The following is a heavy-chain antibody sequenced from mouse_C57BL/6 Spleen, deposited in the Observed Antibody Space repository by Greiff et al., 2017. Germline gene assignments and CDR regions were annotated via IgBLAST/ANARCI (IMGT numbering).Heavy chain of an antibody. J-gene: IGHJ2*01. CDR3: AREGLRRDFDY. V-gene: IGHV1-76*01. Sequence: QVQLQQSGAELVRPGASVKLSCKASGYTFTDYYINWVKQRPGQGLEWIARIYPGSGNTYYNEKFKGKATLTAEKSSSTAYMQLSSLTSEDSAVYFCAREGLRRDFDYWGQGTTLTVSS. D-gene: IGHD2-2*01. CDR2: IYPGSGNT. CDR1: GYTFTDYY.